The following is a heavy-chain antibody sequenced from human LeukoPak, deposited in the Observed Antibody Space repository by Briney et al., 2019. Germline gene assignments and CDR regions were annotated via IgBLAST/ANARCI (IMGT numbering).Heavy chain of an antibody. CDR1: EFTFSSYN. D-gene: IGHD2-2*02. J-gene: IGHJ3*02. CDR3: TTVGIPVGAFDI. Sequence: GGSLRLSCAASEFTFSSYNMNWVRQAPGKGLEWVSSISSSSTYIYYADSVKGRFTISRDNAKNSLYLQMNSLRAEDTAVYYCTTVGIPVGAFDIWGQGTMVTVSS. V-gene: IGHV3-21*01. CDR2: ISSSSTYI.